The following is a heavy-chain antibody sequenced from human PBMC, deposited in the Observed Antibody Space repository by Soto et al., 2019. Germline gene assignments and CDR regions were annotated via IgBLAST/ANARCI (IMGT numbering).Heavy chain of an antibody. CDR2: IYPGYSDT. CDR3: ARRRFLEWLSHDAFDI. D-gene: IGHD3-3*01. Sequence: PGESQKISSKCSGYNFTSYWIGWVRQMPGKGLEWMGIIYPGYSDTRYSPSFQGQVTISADKSISTASLQWSSLKAWDTAMYYCARRRFLEWLSHDAFDIWGQGTMVTVSS. CDR1: GYNFTSYW. J-gene: IGHJ3*02. V-gene: IGHV5-51*01.